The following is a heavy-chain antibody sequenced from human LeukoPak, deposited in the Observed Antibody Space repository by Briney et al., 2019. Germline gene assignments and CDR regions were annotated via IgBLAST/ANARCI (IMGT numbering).Heavy chain of an antibody. CDR2: ISPSSTYI. J-gene: IGHJ4*02. CDR3: ARDRDWNFDY. V-gene: IGHV3-21*01. CDR1: GFTFSSYT. D-gene: IGHD3/OR15-3a*01. Sequence: KSGGSLRLSCAASGFTFSSYTMDWVRQAPGKGLEWVSSISPSSTYIKYSDSVKGRFTISRDDAKNSLYLQMNSLRADDTAVYYCARDRDWNFDYWGQGTLVTVSS.